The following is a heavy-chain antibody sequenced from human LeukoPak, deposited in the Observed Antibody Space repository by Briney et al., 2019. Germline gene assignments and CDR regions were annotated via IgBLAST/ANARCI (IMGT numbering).Heavy chain of an antibody. Sequence: GGSLRLSCAASGFTFSSYWMSWVRQAPGKGLEWVANIKQDGSEKYYVDSEKGRFTISRDNAKNSLYLQMNSLRAEDTAVYYCARDRGYSSGWGLDAFDIWGQGTMVTVSS. J-gene: IGHJ3*02. CDR1: GFTFSSYW. CDR3: ARDRGYSSGWGLDAFDI. V-gene: IGHV3-7*03. D-gene: IGHD6-19*01. CDR2: IKQDGSEK.